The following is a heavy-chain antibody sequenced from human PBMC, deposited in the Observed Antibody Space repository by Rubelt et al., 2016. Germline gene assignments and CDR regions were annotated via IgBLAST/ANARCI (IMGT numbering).Heavy chain of an antibody. CDR2: IYYSGST. J-gene: IGHJ4*02. D-gene: IGHD3-10*01. CDR3: ARFGWAPHGSGSCRED. Sequence: QLHLQESGPGLVKPSETLSLTCTVSGGSISSRYYWGWIRQTPGKELEWIGSIYYSGSTSYRPSLNSRVTISIDTSKNQMSLRLALLTAADTAEYDGARFGWAPHGSGSCREDWGQGSQVTVSS. CDR1: GGSISSRYY. V-gene: IGHV4-39*01.